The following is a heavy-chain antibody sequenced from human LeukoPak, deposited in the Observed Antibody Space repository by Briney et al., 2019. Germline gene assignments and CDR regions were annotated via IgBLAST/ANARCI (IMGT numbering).Heavy chain of an antibody. J-gene: IGHJ6*03. CDR2: IIPLLGIA. Sequence: SVKVSCKASGGTFSSYAVSWVRQAHGQGLEWMGRIIPLLGIANYAQKFQGRVTITADKSTNTAYMELSSLKASDTAMYYCARYSRLPSSTVRINYYYMDIWGKGTTVTVSS. CDR1: GGTFSSYA. V-gene: IGHV1-69*04. D-gene: IGHD4-11*01. CDR3: ARYSRLPSSTVRINYYYMDI.